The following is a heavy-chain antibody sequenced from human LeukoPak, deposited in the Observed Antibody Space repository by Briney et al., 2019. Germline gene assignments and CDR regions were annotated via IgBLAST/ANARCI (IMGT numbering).Heavy chain of an antibody. D-gene: IGHD3-3*01. J-gene: IGHJ6*03. CDR1: GFTFSSYE. Sequence: GGSLRLSCAASGFTFSSYEMKWVRQAPGKGLECVSYINSSGSTIYYADSVKGRFTISRDNAKNSLYLQMNGLRAADTAVYYCAREDGFWSGYPTYYMDVWGKGTTVTVSS. CDR3: AREDGFWSGYPTYYMDV. CDR2: INSSGSTI. V-gene: IGHV3-48*03.